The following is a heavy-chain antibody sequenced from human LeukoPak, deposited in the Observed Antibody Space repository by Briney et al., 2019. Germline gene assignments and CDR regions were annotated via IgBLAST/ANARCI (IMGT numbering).Heavy chain of an antibody. CDR3: AMYYDFWSSVDI. V-gene: IGHV1-18*01. D-gene: IGHD3-3*01. CDR1: GYTFTSYG. J-gene: IGHJ3*02. Sequence: ASVKVSCKASGYTFTSYGISWVRQAPGQGLEWMGWISAYNGNTNYAQKLQGRVTMTTDTSTSTAYMELRSLRSDVTAVYYCAMYYDFWSSVDIWGHGTMVTVSS. CDR2: ISAYNGNT.